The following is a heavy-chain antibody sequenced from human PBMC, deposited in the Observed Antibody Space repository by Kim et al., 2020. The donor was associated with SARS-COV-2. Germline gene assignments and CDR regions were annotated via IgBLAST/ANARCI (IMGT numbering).Heavy chain of an antibody. CDR3: AKFVANPFFDY. D-gene: IGHD7-27*01. CDR2: T. J-gene: IGHJ4*02. Sequence: TYYAGCVRGRFTISRDNSNNTLYLQRNSLGADDTAVYYCAKFVANPFFDYWGQGILVTVSS. V-gene: IGHV3-23*01.